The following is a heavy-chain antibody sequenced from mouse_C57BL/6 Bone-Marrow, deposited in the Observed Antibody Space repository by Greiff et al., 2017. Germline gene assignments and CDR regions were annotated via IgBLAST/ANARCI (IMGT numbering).Heavy chain of an antibody. CDR3: SRETYHRSSYRFDY. D-gene: IGHD1-1*01. J-gene: IGHJ2*01. Sequence: QVQPQQPGAELVKPGASVKLSCKDSGYTFTSYWMPWVKQRPGQGLEWIGMIHSNSGSTNYNEKFKSKATLTVDKYSSTAYMQRSSLTSEDSAVYYCSRETYHRSSYRFDYWGQGTTLTVSS. V-gene: IGHV1-64*01. CDR2: IHSNSGST. CDR1: GYTFTSYW.